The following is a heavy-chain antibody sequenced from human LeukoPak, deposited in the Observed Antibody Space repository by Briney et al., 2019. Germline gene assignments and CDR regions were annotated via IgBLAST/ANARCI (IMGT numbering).Heavy chain of an antibody. V-gene: IGHV3-7*05. CDR1: RFTFSNYR. CDR2: IKQDGSEK. CDR3: ARASDPWLQLT. Sequence: GGSLRLSCAASRFTFSNYRMIWVRQAPGKGLEWVGNIKQDGSEKRYADSVRGRFSISRDNAQTSLYLQMNSLRAEDTAVYYCARASDPWLQLTWGQGTLVTVSS. D-gene: IGHD5-24*01. J-gene: IGHJ4*02.